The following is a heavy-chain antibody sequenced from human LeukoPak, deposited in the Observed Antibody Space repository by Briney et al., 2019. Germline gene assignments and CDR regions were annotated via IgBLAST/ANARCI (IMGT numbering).Heavy chain of an antibody. D-gene: IGHD3-3*01. CDR3: ARHPYDFWSGYTHQNWFDP. J-gene: IGHJ5*02. CDR1: GGSIGSGGYY. CDR2: IYYSGST. V-gene: IGHV4-31*03. Sequence: SETLSLTCTVSGGSIGSGGYYWSWIRQHPGKGLEWIGYIYYSGSTYYNPSLKSRVTISVDTSKNQFSLKLSSVTAADTAVYYCARHPYDFWSGYTHQNWFDPWGQGTLVTVSS.